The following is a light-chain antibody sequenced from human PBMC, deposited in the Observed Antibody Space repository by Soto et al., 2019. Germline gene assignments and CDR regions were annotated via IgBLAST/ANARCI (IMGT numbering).Light chain of an antibody. Sequence: DIQMTQSPSTLSASVEDRVTITCRASQSVGSWLAWYQQKPGKAPKLLIYKASRLESGVPSRFSGSESGTEFTLTISNLQPDDFATYYCQQYHKFWTFGQGTKVEIK. CDR3: QQYHKFWT. CDR1: QSVGSW. J-gene: IGKJ1*01. CDR2: KAS. V-gene: IGKV1-5*03.